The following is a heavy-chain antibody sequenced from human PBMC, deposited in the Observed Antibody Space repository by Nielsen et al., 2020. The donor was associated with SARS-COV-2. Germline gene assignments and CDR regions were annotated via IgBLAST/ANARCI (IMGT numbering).Heavy chain of an antibody. D-gene: IGHD3-9*01. J-gene: IGHJ4*02. CDR3: ARAGDVFTGYAFDW. CDR2: ISYDGSNK. V-gene: IGHV3-33*05. Sequence: WIRQPPGKGLEWVALISYDGSNKYYADSVKGRFTISRDNAKSSLYLQMNSLRADDTAIYYCARAGDVFTGYAFDWWGQGTVVTVSS.